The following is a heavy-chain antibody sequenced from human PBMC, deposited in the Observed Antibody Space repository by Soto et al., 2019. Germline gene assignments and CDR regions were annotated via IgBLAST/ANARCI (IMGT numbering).Heavy chain of an antibody. CDR2: ISAYNGNT. V-gene: IGHV1-18*04. CDR1: GYTFTSYG. Sequence: GASVKVSCKASGYTFTSYGISWVRQAPGQGLEWMGWISAYNGNTNYAQKLQGRVTMTTDTSTSTAYMELRSLRSDDTAVHYCARDLGPITIFGVVHNWFDPWGQGTLVTVSS. CDR3: ARDLGPITIFGVVHNWFDP. D-gene: IGHD3-3*01. J-gene: IGHJ5*02.